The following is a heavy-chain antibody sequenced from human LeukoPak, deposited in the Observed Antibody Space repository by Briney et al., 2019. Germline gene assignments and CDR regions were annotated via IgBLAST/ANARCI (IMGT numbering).Heavy chain of an antibody. Sequence: GGSLRLSCAASGFTFSSYNMNWVRQAPGKGLEWVSSISSSSSYIYYADSVKGRFTISRDNAKNSLYLQMNSLRAEDAAVYYCARGPKWECSNGACSPLYWGQGTLVTVSS. V-gene: IGHV3-21*01. CDR3: ARGPKWECSNGACSPLY. CDR1: GFTFSSYN. D-gene: IGHD2-8*01. CDR2: ISSSSSYI. J-gene: IGHJ4*02.